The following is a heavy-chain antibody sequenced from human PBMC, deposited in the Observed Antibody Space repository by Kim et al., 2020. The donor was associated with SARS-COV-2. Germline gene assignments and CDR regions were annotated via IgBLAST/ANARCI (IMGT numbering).Heavy chain of an antibody. CDR2: IYYNGGT. J-gene: IGHJ5*02. Sequence: SETLSLTCTVSGGSISGYYWSWIRQPPGKGLEWIGYIYYNGGTHYNPSLESRVTMSVDTFKNQFSLKVNSLTAADTAFYYCARLQVHDKWEDVGWFDPWGQGTLVAVSS. CDR1: GGSISGYY. CDR3: ARLQVHDKWEDVGWFDP. V-gene: IGHV4-59*01. D-gene: IGHD1-26*01.